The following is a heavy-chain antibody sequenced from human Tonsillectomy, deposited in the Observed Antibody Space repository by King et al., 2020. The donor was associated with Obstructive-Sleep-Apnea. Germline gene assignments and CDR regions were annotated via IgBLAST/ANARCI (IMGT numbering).Heavy chain of an antibody. V-gene: IGHV4-38-2*02. CDR2: INHSGNT. Sequence: VQLQESGPGLVKPSETLSLTCTVSGYSISRGYYWGWIRQPPGKGLEWIGSINHSGNTNYNPSLKSRVSISVDTSKNQFSLSLSSVTAADTAVYYCAREDGSGSYYTESLDVWGQGTTVTVSS. D-gene: IGHD3-10*01. CDR3: AREDGSGSYYTESLDV. J-gene: IGHJ6*02. CDR1: GYSISRGYY.